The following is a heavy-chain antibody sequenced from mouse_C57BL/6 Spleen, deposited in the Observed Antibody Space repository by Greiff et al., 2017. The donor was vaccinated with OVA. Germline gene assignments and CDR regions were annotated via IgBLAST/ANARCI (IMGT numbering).Heavy chain of an antibody. D-gene: IGHD1-1*01. J-gene: IGHJ3*01. CDR3: ARADYYGSSPAWFAY. CDR1: GYTFTDYN. Sequence: DVKLQESGPELVKPGASVKMSCTASGYTFTDYNMHWVKQSHGKSLEWIGYINPNNGGTSYNQKFKGKATLTVNKSSSTAYMELRSLTSEDSAVYYCARADYYGSSPAWFAYWGQGTLVTVSA. CDR2: INPNNGGT. V-gene: IGHV1-22*01.